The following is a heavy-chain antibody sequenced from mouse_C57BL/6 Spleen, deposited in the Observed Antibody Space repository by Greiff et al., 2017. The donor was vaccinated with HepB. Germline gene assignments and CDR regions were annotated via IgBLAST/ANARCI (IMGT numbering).Heavy chain of an antibody. CDR2: INPSSGYT. D-gene: IGHD2-1*01. V-gene: IGHV1-4*01. Sequence: QVQLQQSGAELARPGASVKMSCKASGYTFTSYTMHWVKQRPGQGLEWIGYINPSSGYTKYNQKFKDKATLTADKSSSTAYMQLSSLTSEDSAVYYCARAVSLLHYFDYWGQGTTLTVSS. J-gene: IGHJ2*01. CDR3: ARAVSLLHYFDY. CDR1: GYTFTSYT.